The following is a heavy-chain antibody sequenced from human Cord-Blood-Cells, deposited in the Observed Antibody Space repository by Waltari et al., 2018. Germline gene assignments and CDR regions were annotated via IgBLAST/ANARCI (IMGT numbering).Heavy chain of an antibody. CDR1: GFSPSNARMG. CDR3: ARIRIAAAGYWYFDL. CDR2: IFSNDEK. Sequence: QVTLTESGPVLVKPTETLTLTCTVSGFSPSNARMGVSWIRQPPGKALEWLAHIFSNDEKSDSTSRKSRLTISKVTSKSPVVLTMTNMDPVDTATYYCARIRIAAAGYWYFDLWGRGTLVTVS. D-gene: IGHD6-13*01. V-gene: IGHV2-26*01. J-gene: IGHJ2*01.